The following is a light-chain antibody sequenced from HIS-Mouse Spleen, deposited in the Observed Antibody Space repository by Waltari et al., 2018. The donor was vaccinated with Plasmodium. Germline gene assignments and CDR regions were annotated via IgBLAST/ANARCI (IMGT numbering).Light chain of an antibody. CDR2: DAS. J-gene: IGKJ4*01. V-gene: IGKV3-11*01. Sequence: ELVLTQSPATLSLSPGERATLSCRASQSVSSYLAWYQQKPGQAPRILIYDASNRATGIPARFSGSGSGTDFTLTISSLEPEDFAVYYCQQRSNWPPLTFGGGTKVEIK. CDR3: QQRSNWPPLT. CDR1: QSVSSY.